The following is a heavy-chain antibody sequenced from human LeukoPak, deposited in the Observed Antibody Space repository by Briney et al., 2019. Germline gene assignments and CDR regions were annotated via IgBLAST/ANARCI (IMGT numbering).Heavy chain of an antibody. CDR1: GYTFTSYA. J-gene: IGHJ4*02. CDR2: INTNTGNP. V-gene: IGHV7-4-1*02. D-gene: IGHD3-10*01. CDR3: ARDLITMVRGVIIKGRASAPGGY. Sequence: GASVKVSCKASGYTFTSYAMNWVRQAPGQGLEWMGWINTNTGNPTYAQGFTGRFVFSLDASVSTAYLQISSLKAEDTAVYYCARDLITMVRGVIIKGRASAPGGYWGQGTLVTVSS.